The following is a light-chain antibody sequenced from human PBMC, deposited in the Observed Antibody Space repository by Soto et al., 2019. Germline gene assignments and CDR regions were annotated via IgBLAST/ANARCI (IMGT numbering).Light chain of an antibody. V-gene: IGLV1-40*01. J-gene: IGLJ3*02. Sequence: QSALTQPPSVSGAPGQRVTISCTGSSSNIGADYDVHWYQQLPGAAPKLLIRANTHRPSGVPDRFSASKSGTLASLAITGLQADDEADYYCQSYDSSLSGSVFGGGTKLTVL. CDR1: SSNIGADYD. CDR2: ANT. CDR3: QSYDSSLSGSV.